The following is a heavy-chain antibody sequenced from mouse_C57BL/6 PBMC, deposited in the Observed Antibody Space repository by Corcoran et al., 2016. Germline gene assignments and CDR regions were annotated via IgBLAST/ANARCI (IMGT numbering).Heavy chain of an antibody. CDR3: ASSPFAY. Sequence: QIQLVQSGPELKKPGETVKISCKASGYTFTTYGMSWVKQAPGKGLKWMGWINTYSGVPTYADDFKGRFAFSLETSASTAYLQINNLKNEDTATYFCASSPFAYWGQGTLVTVSA. V-gene: IGHV9-3*01. J-gene: IGHJ3*01. CDR2: INTYSGVP. CDR1: GYTFTTYG.